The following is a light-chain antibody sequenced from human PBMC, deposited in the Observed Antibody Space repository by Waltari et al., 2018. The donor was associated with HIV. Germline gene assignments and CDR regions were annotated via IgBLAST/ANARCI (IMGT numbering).Light chain of an antibody. CDR1: QDITKN. J-gene: IGKJ3*01. V-gene: IGKV1-33*01. Sequence: DIQMTQSPSSLSASVGDRVTITCQASQDITKNLNWYQQKPGKAPKLLIYDASNLETAVPSRFSGSGSGADFTFTISGLQPDDFATYYCQHYDNVPSFTFGPGTKVDIK. CDR3: QHYDNVPSFT. CDR2: DAS.